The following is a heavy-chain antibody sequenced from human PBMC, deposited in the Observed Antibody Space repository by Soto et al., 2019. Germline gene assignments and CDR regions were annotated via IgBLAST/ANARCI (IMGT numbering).Heavy chain of an antibody. V-gene: IGHV1-24*01. CDR3: ATSLGATIGYYYYGMDV. CDR1: GYTLTELS. Sequence: ASVKVSCKVSGYTLTELSMHWVRQAPGKGLEWMGGFDPEDGETIYAQKFQGRVTMTEDTSIDTAYMELSSLRSEDTAVYYCATSLGATIGYYYYGMDVWGQGTTVTVSS. J-gene: IGHJ6*02. D-gene: IGHD1-26*01. CDR2: FDPEDGET.